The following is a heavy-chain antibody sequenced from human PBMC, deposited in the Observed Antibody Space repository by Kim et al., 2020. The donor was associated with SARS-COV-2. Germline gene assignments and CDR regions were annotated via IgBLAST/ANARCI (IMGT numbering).Heavy chain of an antibody. J-gene: IGHJ6*02. CDR2: INWVGGRV. V-gene: IGHV3-20*01. D-gene: IGHD3-10*01. CDR3: AKLGGSYFYHYGMDA. Sequence: KGLEWVLGINWVGGRVGYADSVKGRFNISRDNTKNIVYLQMNNVRVEDTALYHCAKLGGSYFYHYGMDAWGHGTAVIVSS.